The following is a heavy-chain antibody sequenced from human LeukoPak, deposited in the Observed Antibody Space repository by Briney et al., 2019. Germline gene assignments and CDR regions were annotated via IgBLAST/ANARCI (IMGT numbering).Heavy chain of an antibody. Sequence: PGGFLRLSCAASGFTFGGYAMTWVRQAPGKGLEWVPSISANSEDSYCADPVKGRFTISRDNSRSTLYLQMDSLRADDTAVYYCGRTIAQYSNTWLYYFYGLDVWGQGTTVTVSS. CDR1: GFTFGGYA. D-gene: IGHD1-7*01. CDR2: ISANSEDS. J-gene: IGHJ6*02. CDR3: GRTIAQYSNTWLYYFYGLDV. V-gene: IGHV3-23*01.